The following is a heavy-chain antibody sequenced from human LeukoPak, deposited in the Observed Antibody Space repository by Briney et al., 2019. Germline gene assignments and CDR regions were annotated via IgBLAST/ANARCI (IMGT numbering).Heavy chain of an antibody. Sequence: GESLKISCKGSGYSFTNYWIGWVRQMPGKRLEWMGIIYPGGSDTRYSPSFQGQVTISADKSISTAYLQWSSLGASDTAMYYCARRSYCSTIACYAGVAAFDIWGQGTMVTVSS. D-gene: IGHD2-2*01. V-gene: IGHV5-51*01. CDR2: IYPGGSDT. CDR3: ARRSYCSTIACYAGVAAFDI. J-gene: IGHJ3*02. CDR1: GYSFTNYW.